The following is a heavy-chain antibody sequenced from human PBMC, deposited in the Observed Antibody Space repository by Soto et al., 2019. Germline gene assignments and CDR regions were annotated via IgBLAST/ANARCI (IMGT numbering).Heavy chain of an antibody. V-gene: IGHV1-69*13. D-gene: IGHD6-13*01. CDR2: IIPIFGTA. Sequence: SVKVSCKASGGTFSSYAISWVRQAPGQGLEWMGGIIPIFGTANYAQKFQGRVTITADESTSTAYMELSSLRSEDTAVYYCARVSAAAGSRGNWFDPWGQGTLVTVSS. CDR1: GGTFSSYA. J-gene: IGHJ5*02. CDR3: ARVSAAAGSRGNWFDP.